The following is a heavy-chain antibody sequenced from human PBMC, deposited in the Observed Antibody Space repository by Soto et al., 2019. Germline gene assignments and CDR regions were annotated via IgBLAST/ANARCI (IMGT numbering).Heavy chain of an antibody. J-gene: IGHJ6*02. V-gene: IGHV3-15*07. CDR2: IKSKTDGGTT. CDR1: GFTFSNAW. D-gene: IGHD4-17*01. CDR3: TTTVTKGEYYYYGMDV. Sequence: EVQLVESGGGLVKPGGSLRLSCAASGFTFSNAWMNWVRQAPGKGLEWDGRIKSKTDGGTTDYAAPAKGRFTISRDDSKNTRYLQMNSLKTEDTAVYYCTTTVTKGEYYYYGMDVWGQGTTVTVSS.